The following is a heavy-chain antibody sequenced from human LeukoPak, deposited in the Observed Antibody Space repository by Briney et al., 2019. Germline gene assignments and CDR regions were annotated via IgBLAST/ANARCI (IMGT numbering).Heavy chain of an antibody. CDR2: ISSSGSTI. CDR3: ARDWYSSSWPKYNWYDP. V-gene: IGHV3-11*01. CDR1: GFTFSDYD. D-gene: IGHD6-13*01. J-gene: IGHJ5*02. Sequence: PGGSLRLSCAASGFTFSDYDMSWIRQAPGKGLEWVSYISSSGSTIYYADSVKGRFTISRDNAKNSLYLQMNSLRAEDTAVYYCARDWYSSSWPKYNWYDPWGQGTLVTVSS.